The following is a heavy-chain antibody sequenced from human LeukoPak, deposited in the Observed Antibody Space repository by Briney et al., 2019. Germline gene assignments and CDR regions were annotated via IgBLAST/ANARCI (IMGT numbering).Heavy chain of an antibody. V-gene: IGHV4-59*01. CDR1: GGSINSYF. D-gene: IGHD1-26*01. Sequence: PSETLSLTCTVSGGSINSYFWTWIRQPPGKGLEWIGYIYYSGSTNYNPSLKSRVTISVDTSKNHFSLKLSPVTAADTAVYYCARGDRDPSRPDYWGQGTLVTVSS. CDR3: ARGDRDPSRPDY. J-gene: IGHJ4*02. CDR2: IYYSGST.